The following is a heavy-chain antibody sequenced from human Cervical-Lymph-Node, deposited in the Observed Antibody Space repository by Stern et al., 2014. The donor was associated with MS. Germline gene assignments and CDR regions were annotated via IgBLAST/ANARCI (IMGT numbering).Heavy chain of an antibody. Sequence: QLEESGPGLVKPAETLSLTCSVSGGSIIENYWSWIRQPPGKGLEWIGQVYYRGSAKYNPSLTSRVTLSLDMYNHQLSLSLTSVTAADTAVYFCARQRSTWDDAFDIWSQGTMVTVSS. CDR2: VYYRGSA. J-gene: IGHJ3*02. V-gene: IGHV4-59*01. CDR1: GGSIIENY. D-gene: IGHD6-13*01. CDR3: ARQRSTWDDAFDI.